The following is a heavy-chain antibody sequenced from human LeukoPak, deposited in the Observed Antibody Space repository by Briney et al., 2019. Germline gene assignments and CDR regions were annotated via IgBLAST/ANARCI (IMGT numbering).Heavy chain of an antibody. Sequence: PGGSLRLSCAASGSTFSTFGIHWVRQAPGKGLEWVAAISPDGNSEYYADSVKGRFTISRDNSKNMIYLQMNSLRGEDSAVYYCAKVNNYDDYWGQGTLVTVSS. CDR1: GSTFSTFG. CDR2: ISPDGNSE. J-gene: IGHJ4*02. V-gene: IGHV3-30*18. CDR3: AKVNNYDDY. D-gene: IGHD1/OR15-1a*01.